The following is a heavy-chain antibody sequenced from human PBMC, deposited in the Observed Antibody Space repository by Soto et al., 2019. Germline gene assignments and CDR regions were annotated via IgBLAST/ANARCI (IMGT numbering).Heavy chain of an antibody. J-gene: IGHJ5*02. V-gene: IGHV4-59*01. D-gene: IGHD2-15*01. Sequence: NPSETLSLTCTVSGGSISSYYWSWIRQPPGKGLEWIGYIYYSGSTNYNPSLKSRVTISVDTSKNQFSLKLSSVTAADTAVYYCARDLRGVVVAATQTLGRYWFDPWGQGTLVTVSS. CDR2: IYYSGST. CDR1: GGSISSYY. CDR3: ARDLRGVVVAATQTLGRYWFDP.